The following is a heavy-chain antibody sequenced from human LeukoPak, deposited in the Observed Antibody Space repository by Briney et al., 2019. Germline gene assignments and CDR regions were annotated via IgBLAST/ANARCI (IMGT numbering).Heavy chain of an antibody. V-gene: IGHV4-61*01. CDR3: ARDPRGVWSGYYPKPEGHYYSMDV. CDR1: GGSISSSSYY. Sequence: SETLSLTCTVSGGSISSSSYYWSWIRQPPGKGLEWIGYIYYSGSTNYNPSLKSRVTISVDTSKNQFSLKLSSVTAADTAVYYCARDPRGVWSGYYPKPEGHYYSMDVWGQGTTVTVSS. J-gene: IGHJ6*02. CDR2: IYYSGST. D-gene: IGHD3-3*01.